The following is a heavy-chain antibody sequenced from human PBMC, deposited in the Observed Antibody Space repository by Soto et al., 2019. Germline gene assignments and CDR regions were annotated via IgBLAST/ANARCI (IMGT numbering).Heavy chain of an antibody. CDR3: ARGYDFWSGYPPGYYYGMDV. Sequence: PSETLSLTCTVSGGSISSYYWSWIRQPPGKGLEWIGYIYYSGSTNYNPSLKSRVTISVDTSKNQFSLKLSSVTAADTAVYYCARGYDFWSGYPPGYYYGMDVWGQGTTVTVSS. V-gene: IGHV4-59*01. J-gene: IGHJ6*02. CDR1: GGSISSYY. D-gene: IGHD3-3*01. CDR2: IYYSGST.